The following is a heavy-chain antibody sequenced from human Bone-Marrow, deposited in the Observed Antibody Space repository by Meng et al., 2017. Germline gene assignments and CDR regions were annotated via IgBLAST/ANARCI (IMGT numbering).Heavy chain of an antibody. CDR2: INHSGST. J-gene: IGHJ4*02. Sequence: QLPLQESGPGPVKPSETLSLTCAVYGGSFSGYYWSWIRQPPGKGLEWIGEINHSGSTNYNPSLKSRVTISVDTSKNQFSLKLSSVTAADTAVYYCARGLRAARPLLFGYWGQGTLVTVSS. CDR3: ARGLRAARPLLFGY. D-gene: IGHD6-6*01. V-gene: IGHV4-34*01. CDR1: GGSFSGYY.